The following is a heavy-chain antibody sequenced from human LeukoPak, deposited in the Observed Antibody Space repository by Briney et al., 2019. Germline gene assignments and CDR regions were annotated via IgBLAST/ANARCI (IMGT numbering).Heavy chain of an antibody. CDR3: ARDKGNYDSGTSHFDY. CDR2: IWYDGSKK. Sequence: PGGSLRLSCAASGFTFSSSGMQWVRQAPGKGLEWVALIWYDGSKKYYADSVKGRFPISRDDSKNTLWLQMNSLRAEDTAVYYCARDKGNYDSGTSHFDYWGQGTLVTVSS. CDR1: GFTFSSSG. J-gene: IGHJ4*02. D-gene: IGHD3-10*01. V-gene: IGHV3-33*01.